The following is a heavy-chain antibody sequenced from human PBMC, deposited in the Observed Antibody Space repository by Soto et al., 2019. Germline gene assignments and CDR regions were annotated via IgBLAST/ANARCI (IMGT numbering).Heavy chain of an antibody. CDR2: IWYDGSNK. CDR3: ARDLYRGYSYGPQQLDS. D-gene: IGHD5-18*01. J-gene: IGHJ4*02. CDR1: GFTFSNYG. Sequence: QVQLVESGGGVVQPGRSLRLSCAASGFTFSNYGMHWVRQAPGKGLEWLAVIWYDGSNKYYEDSVKGRFTISRDNSNNTLHLQMNSLRGEDTAVYYCARDLYRGYSYGPQQLDSWGQGTLVIVSS. V-gene: IGHV3-33*01.